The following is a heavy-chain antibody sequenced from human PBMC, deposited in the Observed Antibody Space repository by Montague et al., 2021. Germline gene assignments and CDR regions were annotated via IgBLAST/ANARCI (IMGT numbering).Heavy chain of an antibody. CDR2: ITGSSSSI. D-gene: IGHD6-19*01. J-gene: IGHJ1*01. V-gene: IGHV3-48*02. Sequence: SLRLSCAASGFAFSTYTMSWVRQAPGKGLEWASYITGSSSSIYYADSVRGRFTISRDNPKNSLYLQMNSLRDEDTAVYYCARDSYSSGWYSAEYFQHWGQGTLVTVSS. CDR3: ARDSYSSGWYSAEYFQH. CDR1: GFAFSTYT.